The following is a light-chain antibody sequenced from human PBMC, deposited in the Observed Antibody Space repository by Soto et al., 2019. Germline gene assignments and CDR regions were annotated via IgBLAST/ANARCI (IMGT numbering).Light chain of an antibody. CDR2: DNN. Sequence: QSVLTQPPSVSAAPGQKVTISCSGGSSNIESNYVSWYQQLPRTAPRLLIYDNNKRPSGIPDRFSGSKSGTSATLGITGLQTGDEADYYCGTWDSSLSAVVFGGGTKVTVL. V-gene: IGLV1-51*01. J-gene: IGLJ2*01. CDR3: GTWDSSLSAVV. CDR1: SSNIESNY.